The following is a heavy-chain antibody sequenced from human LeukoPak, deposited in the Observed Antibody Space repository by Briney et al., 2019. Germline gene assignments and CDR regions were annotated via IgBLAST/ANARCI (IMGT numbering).Heavy chain of an antibody. D-gene: IGHD4-17*01. CDR2: ISGNGGST. Sequence: PGGSLRLSCAASGFTFSSYWMHWVRQAPGKGLVWVSGISGNGGSTYYADSVKGRFTISRDNSKNTLYLQMNSLRAEDTAVYYCAKVPDYGDYYFDYWGQGTLVTVSS. CDR3: AKVPDYGDYYFDY. V-gene: IGHV3-23*01. CDR1: GFTFSSYW. J-gene: IGHJ4*02.